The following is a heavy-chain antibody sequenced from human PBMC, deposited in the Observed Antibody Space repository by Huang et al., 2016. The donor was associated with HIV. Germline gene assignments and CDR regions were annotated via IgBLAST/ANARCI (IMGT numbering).Heavy chain of an antibody. V-gene: IGHV1-18*04. CDR1: GYNFNSYG. J-gene: IGHJ5*02. D-gene: IGHD6-6*01. CDR2: ISGYNGNT. CDR3: AREGIASRRWFDP. Sequence: QVQLVQSEAEVKKPGASVKVSCKASGYNFNSYGINWVRQAPGHGLEWMGWISGYNGNTNYAQKCQGRGTMTTDTSTSTAYMELRRLKSDDTAVYYCAREGIASRRWFDPWGQGTLVTVSS.